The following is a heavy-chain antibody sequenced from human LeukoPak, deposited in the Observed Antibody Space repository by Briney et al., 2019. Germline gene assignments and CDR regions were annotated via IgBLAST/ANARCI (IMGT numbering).Heavy chain of an antibody. CDR3: ALLAVASDFDY. Sequence: PGGSLRLSCAVSGFPFSVYEMNWVRQAPGKGLEWVSNIGSSGAIRHYADSVKGRFSISRDKAENSLFLQMNSLRVEDTGIYYCALLAVASDFDYWGQGALVTVSS. D-gene: IGHD6-19*01. J-gene: IGHJ4*02. V-gene: IGHV3-48*03. CDR2: IGSSGAIR. CDR1: GFPFSVYE.